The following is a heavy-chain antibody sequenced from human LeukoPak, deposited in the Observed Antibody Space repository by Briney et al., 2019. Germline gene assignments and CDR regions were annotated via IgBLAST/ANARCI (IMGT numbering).Heavy chain of an antibody. Sequence: PSETLSLTCTVSGGSIDSSGSYWGWIRQPPGKGLEWLGCVYYGGDAYYNPSLKSRVTISADLSKNQFSLSLISVTAADTALYYCARLFSRGWPYYYGLGAWGQGTTVTVSS. CDR1: GGSIDSSGSY. V-gene: IGHV4-39*01. CDR3: ARLFSRGWPYYYGLGA. CDR2: VYYGGDA. D-gene: IGHD6-19*01. J-gene: IGHJ6*02.